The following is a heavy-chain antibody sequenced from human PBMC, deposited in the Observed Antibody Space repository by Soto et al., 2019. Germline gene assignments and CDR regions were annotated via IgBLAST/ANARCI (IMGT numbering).Heavy chain of an antibody. CDR2: IYYSGST. V-gene: IGHV4-59*12. CDR1: GGSISSYY. J-gene: IGHJ6*02. Sequence: SETLSLTCTVSGGSISSYYWSWIRQPPWKGLEWIGYIYYSGSTNYNPSLKSRVTISVDTSKNQFSLKLSSVTAADTAVYYCARVTGRYYYGMDVWGQGTTVTVSS. CDR3: ARVTGRYYYGMDV.